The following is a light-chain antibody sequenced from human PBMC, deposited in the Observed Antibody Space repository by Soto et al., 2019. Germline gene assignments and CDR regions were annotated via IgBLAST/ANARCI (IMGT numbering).Light chain of an antibody. CDR3: SSYTSITTYV. CDR2: QVS. V-gene: IGLV2-14*01. J-gene: IGLJ1*01. CDR1: TSDVGAYNY. Sequence: QSALTQPASVSGSPGQSIAISCTGTTSDVGAYNYVSWYQQHPGKAPKLMIYQVSNRPSGVSNRFSGSKSGNTAALTISRLQAEDEADYYGSSYTSITTYVFGTGTKLTVL.